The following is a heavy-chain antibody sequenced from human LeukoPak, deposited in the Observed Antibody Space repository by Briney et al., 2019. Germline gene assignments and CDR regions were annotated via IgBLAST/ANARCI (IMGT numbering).Heavy chain of an antibody. J-gene: IGHJ4*02. CDR1: GGSLSSYY. D-gene: IGHD3-3*01. CDR3: AYYDLWSGYFS. CDR2: IYTSGST. V-gene: IGHV4-4*07. Sequence: PSETLSLTCTVSGGSLSSYYWSWIRQPAGKGLEWIGRIYTSGSTNYNPSRKSRVTMSVGTSKNQFSLKLSSVTAADTAVYYCAYYDLWSGYFSWGEGTLVTVSS.